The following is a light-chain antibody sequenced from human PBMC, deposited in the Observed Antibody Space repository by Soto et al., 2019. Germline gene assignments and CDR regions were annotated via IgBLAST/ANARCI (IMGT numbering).Light chain of an antibody. V-gene: IGLV2-14*01. CDR3: SSYSSISTYV. CDR2: EVS. Sequence: QSVLTQPASVSGSPGQSITISCTGTSSDVGGYNYVSWYQQHPGKAPKLMIYEVSNRPSGVSNRFSGSKSGNTASLTISGLQAEDEVDYYCSSYSSISTYVFGSGTKLAVL. CDR1: SSDVGGYNY. J-gene: IGLJ1*01.